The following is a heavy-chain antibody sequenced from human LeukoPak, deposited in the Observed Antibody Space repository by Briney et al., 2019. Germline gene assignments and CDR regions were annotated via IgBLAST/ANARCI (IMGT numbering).Heavy chain of an antibody. Sequence: GGSLRLSCAASGFTFSGSAMVWVRQASGKGLEWVGRIRSKANSYATAYAASVKGRFTISRDDSKNTAYLQMNSLKTEDTAVYYCSRQMTTVTSYNWFAPWGQGTLVTVSS. CDR2: IRSKANSYAT. V-gene: IGHV3-73*01. D-gene: IGHD4-17*01. J-gene: IGHJ5*02. CDR3: SRQMTTVTSYNWFAP. CDR1: GFTFSGSA.